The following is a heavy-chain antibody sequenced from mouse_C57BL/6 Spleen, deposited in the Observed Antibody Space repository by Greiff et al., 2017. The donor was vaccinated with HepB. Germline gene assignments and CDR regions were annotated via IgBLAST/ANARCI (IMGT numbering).Heavy chain of an antibody. J-gene: IGHJ2*01. CDR3: ASNLDFDY. Sequence: QVQLQQPGAELVRPGSSVKLSCKASGYTFTSYWMHWVKQRPIQGLEWIGNIDPSDSETPYNQKFKDKATLPVDKSSSTAYMQLSSLTSEDSAVYYCASNLDFDYWGQGTTLTVSS. V-gene: IGHV1-52*01. CDR1: GYTFTSYW. CDR2: IDPSDSET.